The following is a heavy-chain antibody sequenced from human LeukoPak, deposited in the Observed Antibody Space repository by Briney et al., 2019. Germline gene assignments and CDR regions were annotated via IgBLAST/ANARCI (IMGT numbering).Heavy chain of an antibody. V-gene: IGHV4-30-4*01. CDR1: GGSISSGDYY. CDR3: ARGRLGYCSSTRSCGMDV. CDR2: IYYSGST. D-gene: IGHD2-2*01. Sequence: SETLSLTCTDSGGSISSGDYYWSWIRQPPGKGLEWIGYIYYSGSTYYNPSLKSRVTISVDTSKNQFSLKLSSVTAADTAVYYCARGRLGYCSSTRSCGMDVWGQGTTVTVSS. J-gene: IGHJ6*02.